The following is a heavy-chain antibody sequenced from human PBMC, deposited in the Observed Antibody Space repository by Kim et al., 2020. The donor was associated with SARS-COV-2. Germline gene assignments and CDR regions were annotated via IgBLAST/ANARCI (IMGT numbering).Heavy chain of an antibody. Sequence: ASVKVSCKASGYTFTSHGISWVRQAPGQGLEWMGWISAYNGNTNYAQKLQGRVTMTTDTSTSTAYMELRNQRSDDTAVYCGARERGAVTTGFWDYSYGMDVWGQGTTVTVSS. D-gene: IGHD4-4*01. V-gene: IGHV1-18*01. J-gene: IGHJ6*02. CDR1: GYTFTSHG. CDR2: ISAYNGNT. CDR3: ARERGAVTTGFWDYSYGMDV.